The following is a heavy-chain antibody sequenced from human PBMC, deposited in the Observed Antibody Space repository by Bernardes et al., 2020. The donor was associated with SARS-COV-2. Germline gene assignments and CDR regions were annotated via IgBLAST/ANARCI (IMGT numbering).Heavy chain of an antibody. D-gene: IGHD6-6*01. J-gene: IGHJ5*02. CDR3: AKETIAARRFDP. CDR2: ISASGSRT. Sequence: GSLRLSCVASGFTSLSFDDYALSWVRHAPGKGLDWVSGISASGSRTYSADSVRGRFTISRDNSKNTLYLHMRSLRADDTAMYYCAKETIAARRFDPWGPGTLVTVSS. CDR1: GFTSLSFDDYA. V-gene: IGHV3-23*01.